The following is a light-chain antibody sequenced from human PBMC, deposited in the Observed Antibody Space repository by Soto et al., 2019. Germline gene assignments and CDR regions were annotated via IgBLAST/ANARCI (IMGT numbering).Light chain of an antibody. V-gene: IGKV3-15*01. CDR3: QQYSNWPLIT. CDR2: GAS. Sequence: EIVMTQSPVTLSVSPGEGATLSCRASQSVSSYLAWYQHKRGQAPRLLIYGASTRATGIPVRFSGSGSGTEFTLTISSLQSEDFAVYFCQQYSNWPLITFGQGKRLEIK. J-gene: IGKJ5*01. CDR1: QSVSSY.